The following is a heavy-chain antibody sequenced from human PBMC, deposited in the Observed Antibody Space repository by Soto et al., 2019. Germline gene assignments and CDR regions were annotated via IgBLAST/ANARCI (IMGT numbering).Heavy chain of an antibody. Sequence: SETLSLTCTVSGGSISSSSYYWGWIRQPPGKGLEWIGSIYYSGSTYYNPSLKSRVTIPVDTSKSQFSLKLSSVTAADTAVYYCARRRRPRYYDFWSGYYYFDYWGQGTLVTVSS. D-gene: IGHD3-3*01. V-gene: IGHV4-39*01. CDR3: ARRRRPRYYDFWSGYYYFDY. CDR1: GGSISSSSYY. CDR2: IYYSGST. J-gene: IGHJ4*02.